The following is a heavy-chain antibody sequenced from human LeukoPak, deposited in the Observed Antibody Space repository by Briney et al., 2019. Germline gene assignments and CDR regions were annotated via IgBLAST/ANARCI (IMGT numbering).Heavy chain of an antibody. Sequence: SETLSLTCTVSGGSISSGSYYWSWIRQPAGKGLEWIGRIYTSGSTNYNPSLKSRVTISVDTSKNLFSLKLSSATAADTAVYYCARLGSDGKPFDSWGQGTLVTVSS. D-gene: IGHD2-15*01. V-gene: IGHV4-61*02. CDR2: IYTSGST. J-gene: IGHJ4*02. CDR1: GGSISSGSYY. CDR3: ARLGSDGKPFDS.